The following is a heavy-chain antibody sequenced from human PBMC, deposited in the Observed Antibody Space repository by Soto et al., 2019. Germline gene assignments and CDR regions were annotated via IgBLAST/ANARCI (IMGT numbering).Heavy chain of an antibody. CDR3: ANSLGLYYFDY. V-gene: IGHV1-3*01. D-gene: IGHD3-16*01. CDR1: GYTFTSYA. J-gene: IGHJ4*02. Sequence: QVQLVQSGAEVKKPGASVKVSCKASGYTFTSYAMHWVRQAPGQRLEWMGWINAGNGNTKYSQKFQGRVTITRDTSASTSYMELSSLRSEDTAVYYCANSLGLYYFDYWGQGTLVTVSS. CDR2: INAGNGNT.